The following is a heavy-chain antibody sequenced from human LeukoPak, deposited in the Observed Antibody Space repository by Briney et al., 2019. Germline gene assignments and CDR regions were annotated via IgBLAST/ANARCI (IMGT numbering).Heavy chain of an antibody. V-gene: IGHV1-18*01. D-gene: IGHD6-19*01. CDR3: ARESSGWYGHTPDY. J-gene: IGHJ4*02. CDR2: ISAYNGNT. Sequence: VASVKVSCKASGYTFTSYGISWVRQAPGQGLEWMGWISAYNGNTNYAQKLQGRVTMTTDTSTSTAYMELRSLRSDDTAVYYCARESSGWYGHTPDYWGQGTLVTVSS. CDR1: GYTFTSYG.